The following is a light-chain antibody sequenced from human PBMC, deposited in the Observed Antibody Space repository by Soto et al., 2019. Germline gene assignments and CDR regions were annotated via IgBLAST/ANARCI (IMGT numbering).Light chain of an antibody. Sequence: DIQITQSPSTLSASVGDRVTITCRASQSISNWLAWYQQKSGTAPNLLIYDASTLESGVPSRFSGSGSGTEFTLTISSLQPDDFATYDCQQYNSYWTFGQGTKVDIK. CDR2: DAS. J-gene: IGKJ1*01. V-gene: IGKV1-5*01. CDR1: QSISNW. CDR3: QQYNSYWT.